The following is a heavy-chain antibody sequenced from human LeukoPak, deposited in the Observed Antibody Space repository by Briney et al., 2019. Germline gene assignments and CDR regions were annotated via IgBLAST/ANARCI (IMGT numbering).Heavy chain of an antibody. Sequence: SEALSLTCTVSGGSISSSSYYWGWIRQPPGKGLEWIGFIYYSGSTYYNPSLKSRVTISVDTSKNQFSLKLSSVTAADTAVYYCARTDDYVWGGFRPSATHFDDWGQGTLVTVSS. CDR1: GGSISSSSYY. CDR2: IYYSGST. V-gene: IGHV4-39*01. D-gene: IGHD3-16*01. J-gene: IGHJ4*02. CDR3: ARTDDYVWGGFRPSATHFDD.